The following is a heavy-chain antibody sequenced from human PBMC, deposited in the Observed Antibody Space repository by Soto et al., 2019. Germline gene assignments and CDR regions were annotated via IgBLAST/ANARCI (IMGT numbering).Heavy chain of an antibody. V-gene: IGHV3-33*01. CDR2: VWSDGDKQ. J-gene: IGHJ4*02. D-gene: IGHD6-19*01. Sequence: QVQLVESGGGVVQPGRSLRLSCAASGFNFSNYAMHWVRQAPGKGLEWVAVVWSDGDKQDYADSVKGRFSMSRDNSXNTLSLQMSSLRVEDTAVYYCAREGSVASTSVIDNWGQGTLATVSS. CDR1: GFNFSNYA. CDR3: AREGSVASTSVIDN.